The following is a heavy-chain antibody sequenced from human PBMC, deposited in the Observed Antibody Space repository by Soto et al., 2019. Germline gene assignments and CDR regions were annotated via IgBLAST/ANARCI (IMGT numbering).Heavy chain of an antibody. J-gene: IGHJ6*02. CDR3: ARVLGYSPVGVIHYYYGMDV. V-gene: IGHV4-61*01. CDR1: DDSINSDKYY. D-gene: IGHD6-13*01. CDR2: IYYSGNT. Sequence: PSETLSLTCSVSDDSINSDKYYWGWLRQPPGKGLEWIGNIYYSGNTNYNPSLKSRVTISVDTSKNQFSLKLSSVTAADTAVYYCARVLGYSPVGVIHYYYGMDVWGQGTTVTVSS.